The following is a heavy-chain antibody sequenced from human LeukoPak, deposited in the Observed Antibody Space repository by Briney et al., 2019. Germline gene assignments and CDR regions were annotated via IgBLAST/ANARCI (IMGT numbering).Heavy chain of an antibody. Sequence: SETLSLTCTVSGGSISSSSYYWGWIRQPPGKGLEWIGSIYYSGSTYYNPSLKSRVTISVDTSKNQFSLKLSSVTAADTAVYYCATRSSGSLGYWGQGTLVTVSS. CDR2: IYYSGST. CDR1: GGSISSSSYY. J-gene: IGHJ4*02. V-gene: IGHV4-39*01. CDR3: ATRSSGSLGY. D-gene: IGHD3-10*01.